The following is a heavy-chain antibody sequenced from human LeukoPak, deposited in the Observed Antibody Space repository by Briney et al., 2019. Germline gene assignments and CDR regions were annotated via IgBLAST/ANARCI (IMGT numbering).Heavy chain of an antibody. CDR1: GFTFSSYA. D-gene: IGHD2-2*01. Sequence: GGSLRLSCAASGFTFSSYAMHWVRQAPGKGLEWVAVISYDGSNKYYADSVKGRFTISRDNSKNTLDLQMNSLRAEDTAVYYCARDGGSSGRAFDIWGQGTMVTVSS. J-gene: IGHJ3*02. CDR3: ARDGGSSGRAFDI. CDR2: ISYDGSNK. V-gene: IGHV3-30-3*01.